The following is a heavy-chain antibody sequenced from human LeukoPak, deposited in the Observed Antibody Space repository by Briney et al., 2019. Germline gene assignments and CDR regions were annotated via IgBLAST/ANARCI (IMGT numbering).Heavy chain of an antibody. J-gene: IGHJ4*02. CDR1: GFTFSLYG. CDR3: AKDGRGRTFFGDIEY. CDR2: ISNDGDYE. V-gene: IGHV3-30*18. D-gene: IGHD3-10*01. Sequence: PGRSLRLSCAASGFTFSLYGMHWVRQAPGKGLEWVAVISNDGDYEYYTDSVKGRFTISRDNAKDTLYLQMDSLRREDTAVYYSAKDGRGRTFFGDIEYWGQGTLVAVSS.